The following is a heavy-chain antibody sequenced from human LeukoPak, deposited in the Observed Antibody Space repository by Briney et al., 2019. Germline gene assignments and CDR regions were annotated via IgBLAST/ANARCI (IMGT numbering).Heavy chain of an antibody. CDR2: INHSGST. CDR1: GGSFSGYY. V-gene: IGHV4-34*01. D-gene: IGHD5-12*01. CDR3: ARGGYSGYD. J-gene: IGHJ4*02. Sequence: SETLSLTCAVYGGSFSGYYWSWIRQPPGKGLEWIGEINHSGSTNYNPSLKSRVTISVDTSKNQFSLKLSSVTAADTAVYYCARGGYSGYDWGQGTLVTVSS.